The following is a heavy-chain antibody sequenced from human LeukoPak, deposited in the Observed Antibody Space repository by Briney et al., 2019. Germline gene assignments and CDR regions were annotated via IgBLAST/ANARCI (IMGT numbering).Heavy chain of an antibody. V-gene: IGHV3-9*02. D-gene: IGHD3-10*01. Sequence: GGSLRLSCEATGFVSYDYAMHWVRQVPGKGLEWVSGISWNSGDIAYADSVKGRFTISRDNAKNSLYLQMNSLKPEDTALYYCARAQSKESDDSGSFYRHFDYWGRGTLVTVSS. J-gene: IGHJ4*02. CDR3: ARAQSKESDDSGSFYRHFDY. CDR1: GFVSYDYA. CDR2: ISWNSGDI.